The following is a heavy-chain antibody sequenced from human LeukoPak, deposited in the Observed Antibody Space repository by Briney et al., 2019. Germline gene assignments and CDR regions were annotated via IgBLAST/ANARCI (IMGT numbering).Heavy chain of an antibody. CDR1: GYTFTSYD. CDR2: MNPNSGNT. V-gene: IGHV1-8*01. D-gene: IGHD1/OR15-1a*01. J-gene: IGHJ4*02. Sequence: ASVKVSCKASGYTFTSYDINWVRQATGQGLEWMGWMNPNSGNTGYAQKFQGRVTMTRDTSMSTAYMELSSLRSEDTAVYYCARGWASVPGTTVNEYWGQGTLVTVSS. CDR3: ARGWASVPGTTVNEY.